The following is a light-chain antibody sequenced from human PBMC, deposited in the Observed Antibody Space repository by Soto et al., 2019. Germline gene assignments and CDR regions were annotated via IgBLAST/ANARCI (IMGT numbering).Light chain of an antibody. CDR3: AAWDDNLNGPV. Sequence: QSVLTQPPSASGTPGQRVTISCSGSSSNIGGNSVNWYQHLPGTAPKILMYSDDERSSGVPDRFSGSKSGTSASLAISGLQSEDEADYYCAAWDDNLNGPVFGGGTKVTVL. CDR2: SDD. CDR1: SSNIGGNS. J-gene: IGLJ2*01. V-gene: IGLV1-44*01.